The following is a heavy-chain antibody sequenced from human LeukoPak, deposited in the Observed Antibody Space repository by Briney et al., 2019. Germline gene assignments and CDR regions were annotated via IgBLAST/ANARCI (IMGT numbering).Heavy chain of an antibody. CDR3: ARVSPDPDYYGSGSPPPRGFDY. V-gene: IGHV4-61*10. CDR1: GGSISSGSYY. CDR2: IYYSGST. J-gene: IGHJ4*02. D-gene: IGHD3-10*01. Sequence: SETLSLTCTVSGGSISSGSYYWSWIRQPAGKGLEWIGYIYYSGSTNYNPSLKSRVTISVDTSKNQFSLKLSSVTAADTAVYYCARVSPDPDYYGSGSPPPRGFDYWGQGTLVTVSS.